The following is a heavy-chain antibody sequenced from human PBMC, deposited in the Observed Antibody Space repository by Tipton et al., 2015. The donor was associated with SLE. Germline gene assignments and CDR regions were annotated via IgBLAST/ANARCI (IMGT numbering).Heavy chain of an antibody. CDR1: GGSISSYY. V-gene: IGHV4-59*12. CDR3: ARGSGSYGDFDD. Sequence: TLSLTCTVSGGSISSYYWSWIRQPPGKGLEWIGYIYYSGSTYYNPSLKSRVTISVDTSKNQFSLKLSSVTAADTAVYYCARGSGSYGDFDDWGQGTLVTVSS. D-gene: IGHD1-26*01. J-gene: IGHJ4*02. CDR2: IYYSGST.